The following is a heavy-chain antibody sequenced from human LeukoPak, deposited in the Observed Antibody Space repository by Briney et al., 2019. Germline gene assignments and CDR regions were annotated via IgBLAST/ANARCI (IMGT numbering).Heavy chain of an antibody. CDR1: GYTFISHY. Sequence: ASVKVSCKASGYTFISHYLQWVRQAPGQGFEWMGIINPSGGSTNYAQKFQGRVTMTRDTSTRTIYMELSSLGSEDTAVYYCARWVGGPAGINYYGMDVWGQGTTVTVSS. V-gene: IGHV1-46*01. CDR2: INPSGGST. CDR3: ARWVGGPAGINYYGMDV. J-gene: IGHJ6*02. D-gene: IGHD2-2*01.